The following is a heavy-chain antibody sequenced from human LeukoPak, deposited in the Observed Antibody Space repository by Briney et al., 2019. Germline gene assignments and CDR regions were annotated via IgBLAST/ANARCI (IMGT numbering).Heavy chain of an antibody. Sequence: PSETLSLTCTVSGGSISSSSYYWGWIRQPPGKGLEWIGYIYYSGSTNYNPSLKSRVTISVDTSKNQFSLILNSVTAADTAVYFCARGRWEIIPAYFDSWGQGTLVTVSS. CDR3: ARGRWEIIPAYFDS. D-gene: IGHD2-2*01. CDR2: IYYSGST. J-gene: IGHJ4*02. CDR1: GGSISSSSYY. V-gene: IGHV4-61*05.